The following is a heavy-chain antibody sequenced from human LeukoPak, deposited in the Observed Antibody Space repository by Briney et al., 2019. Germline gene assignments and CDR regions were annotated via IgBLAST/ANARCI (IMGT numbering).Heavy chain of an antibody. J-gene: IGHJ4*02. CDR3: AKDIYAYVTNCFFDY. D-gene: IGHD4-17*01. CDR1: GFTLSSYA. Sequence: PGGSLRPSCAASGFTLSSYAMSWVRQAPGTGLEWVSGSTVGGTNTHYADSVKGRFTISRDHSKNMLYLQMNSLRAEDTAIYYCAKDIYAYVTNCFFDYWGQGSLVTVSS. CDR2: STVGGTNT. V-gene: IGHV3-23*01.